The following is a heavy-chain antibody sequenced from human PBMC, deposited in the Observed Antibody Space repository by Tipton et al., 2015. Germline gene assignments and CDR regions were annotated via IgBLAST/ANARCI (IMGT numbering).Heavy chain of an antibody. CDR3: ARHGAGTTIIDY. D-gene: IGHD1-1*01. CDR2: ISHSGNT. Sequence: PGLVKPSETLSVTCAVSGYSIATGYYWGWIRQPPGKGLEWIGSISHSGNTYYNPSLKSRVTMSRDTSKNQFSLKLTSVTAADTAVYYCARHGAGTTIIDYWGQGSLVTVSS. J-gene: IGHJ4*02. CDR1: GYSIATGYY. V-gene: IGHV4-38-2*01.